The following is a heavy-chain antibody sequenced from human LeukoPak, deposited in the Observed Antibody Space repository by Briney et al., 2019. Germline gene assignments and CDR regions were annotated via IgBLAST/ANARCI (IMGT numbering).Heavy chain of an antibody. Sequence: PSETLPLTCAVYGGSFSGYYWSWIRQPPGKGVEWIGEINHSGSTNYNPSLKSRVTISVDTSKIQFSLKLSSVTAADTAVYYCATLKSGGWPHTKTYWGQGTLVTVSS. CDR1: GGSFSGYY. J-gene: IGHJ4*02. CDR3: ATLKSGGWPHTKTY. V-gene: IGHV4-34*01. D-gene: IGHD3-3*01. CDR2: INHSGST.